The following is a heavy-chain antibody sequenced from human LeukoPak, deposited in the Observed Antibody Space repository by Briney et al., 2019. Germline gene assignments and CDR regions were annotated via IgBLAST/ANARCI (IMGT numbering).Heavy chain of an antibody. CDR3: AHDSNYRY. D-gene: IGHD4-11*01. Sequence: PGGSLRLSCAASGFTFSSYWMTWVRLAPGKGLEWVANIKEDGGEQYSVDSVKGRFTISRDNAKNSLYLQMNSLRAEDTAVYYCAHDSNYRYWGQGTLVTVSS. CDR1: GFTFSSYW. V-gene: IGHV3-7*01. J-gene: IGHJ4*02. CDR2: IKEDGGEQ.